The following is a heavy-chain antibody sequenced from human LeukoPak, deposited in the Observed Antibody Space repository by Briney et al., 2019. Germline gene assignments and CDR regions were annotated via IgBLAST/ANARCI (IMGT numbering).Heavy chain of an antibody. CDR3: ATSGTIFGVVIIPGPFDY. J-gene: IGHJ4*02. D-gene: IGHD3-3*01. CDR1: GGTFYSYA. Sequence: SVKVSCKAPGGTFYSYAISWVRQAPGQGLEWMGGVIPIFGTANYAQKFQGRVTITTGESTSTAYMELSSLRAEDTAVYYCATSGTIFGVVIIPGPFDYWGQGTLVTVSS. CDR2: VIPIFGTA. V-gene: IGHV1-69*05.